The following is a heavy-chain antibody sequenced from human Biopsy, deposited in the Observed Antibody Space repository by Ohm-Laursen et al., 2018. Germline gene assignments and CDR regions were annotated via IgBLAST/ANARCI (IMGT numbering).Heavy chain of an antibody. CDR2: IYTSGIT. D-gene: IGHD3-16*01. Sequence: SETLSLTCTVSGGSLSSYSWSWIRQPAGKGLEWIGQIYTSGITNYNPSLKSRVTMSVDTSKNKFSLKVRSVTAADTAVYYCARAVDYYDPYYYYGLDVWGQGTTVTVSS. CDR1: GGSLSSYS. J-gene: IGHJ6*02. V-gene: IGHV4-4*07. CDR3: ARAVDYYDPYYYYGLDV.